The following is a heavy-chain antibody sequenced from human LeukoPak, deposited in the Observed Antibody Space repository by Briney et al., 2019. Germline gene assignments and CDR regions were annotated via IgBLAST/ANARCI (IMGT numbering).Heavy chain of an antibody. Sequence: PSETLSLTCAVSGGSISSYYWSWIRQPPGQGLEWIGDIYYCGSTNYTPSLKRRVTISVDTSTHQISLTLRSVSVSAPATYLCAREASGYYDRPFSLWGQGTLVTVSS. V-gene: IGHV4-59*01. CDR3: AREASGYYDRPFSL. CDR2: IYYCGST. D-gene: IGHD3-22*01. CDR1: GGSISSYY. J-gene: IGHJ4*02.